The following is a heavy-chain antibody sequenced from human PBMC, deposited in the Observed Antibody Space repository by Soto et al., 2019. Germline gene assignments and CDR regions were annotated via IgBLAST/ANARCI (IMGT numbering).Heavy chain of an antibody. CDR2: MKHSGSA. J-gene: IGHJ5*01. CDR3: AGVEGAGYSYAFCDS. D-gene: IGHD5-18*01. V-gene: IGHV4-38-2*01. Sequence: SETLSLTCAVSNFSLSTNYYWGWIRQAPGKGLQWIGSMKHSGSAYYSPSLRRRATISLDTSKNQFSLELTSVTAADTAVYYCAGVEGAGYSYAFCDSWGQGTLVTVSS. CDR1: NFSLSTNYY.